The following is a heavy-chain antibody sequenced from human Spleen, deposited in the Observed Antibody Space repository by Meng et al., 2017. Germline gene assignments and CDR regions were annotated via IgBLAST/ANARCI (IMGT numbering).Heavy chain of an antibody. CDR1: GFTFSNAW. V-gene: IGHV4-38-2*02. CDR3: AREWGRVPWFQAHFFDS. J-gene: IGHJ4*02. D-gene: IGHD3-10*01. Sequence: ESLKISCAASGFTFSNAWMTWVRQAPGKGLEWIGSISHGGSTYYNPSLKSRVTISADTSKSQFSLRLRSVTAADTAVYYCAREWGRVPWFQAHFFDSWGQGALVTVSS. CDR2: ISHGGST.